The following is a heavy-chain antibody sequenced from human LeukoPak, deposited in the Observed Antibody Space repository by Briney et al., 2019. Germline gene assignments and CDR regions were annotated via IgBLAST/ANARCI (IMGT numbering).Heavy chain of an antibody. Sequence: GASVKVSCKASGYTFTSYDINWVRQATGQGLEWMGWINPNSGGTNYAQNFQGRVTMTRDTSISTAYMELSSLRSDDTAVYYCARAGWVGTTDFWGQGTLVTVSS. V-gene: IGHV1-2*02. J-gene: IGHJ4*02. CDR3: ARAGWVGTTDF. CDR1: GYTFTSYD. D-gene: IGHD1-26*01. CDR2: INPNSGGT.